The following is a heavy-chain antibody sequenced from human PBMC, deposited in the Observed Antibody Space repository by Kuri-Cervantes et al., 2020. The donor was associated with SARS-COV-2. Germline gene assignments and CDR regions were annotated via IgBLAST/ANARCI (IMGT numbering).Heavy chain of an antibody. CDR1: GGSFSGYK. J-gene: IGHJ3*02. CDR3: ARDSKDKNPTYYYDSSGYYYLSAFDI. CDR2: INHSGST. D-gene: IGHD3-22*01. Sequence: SETLSLTCAVYGGSFSGYKWNWIRQSPGKGLEWIGEINHSGSTNYNPSLKSRVTISVDTSKNQFSLKLSSVTAADTAVYYCARDSKDKNPTYYYDSSGYYYLSAFDIWGQGTMVTVSS. V-gene: IGHV4-34*01.